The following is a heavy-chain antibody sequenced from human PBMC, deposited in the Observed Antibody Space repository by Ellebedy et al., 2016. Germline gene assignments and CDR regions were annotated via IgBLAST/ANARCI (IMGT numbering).Heavy chain of an antibody. J-gene: IGHJ6*03. CDR2: VYHTGST. Sequence: SETLSLXXTVSGGSLINGGAYWTWIRQPPGRGLEWIGYVYHTGSTKLNPSLKSRVTISVDTSKNQFSLRLNSVTAADTAFYYCARQSTDGPYTKIYYFFMDVWGKGTMVTVSS. D-gene: IGHD3-16*01. CDR3: ARQSTDGPYTKIYYFFMDV. CDR1: GGSLINGGAY. V-gene: IGHV4-61*08.